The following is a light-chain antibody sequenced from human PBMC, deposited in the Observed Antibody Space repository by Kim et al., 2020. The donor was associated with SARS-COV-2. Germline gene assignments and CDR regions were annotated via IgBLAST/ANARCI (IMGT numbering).Light chain of an antibody. CDR2: DAS. CDR3: QQRSNWPPWT. CDR1: RVVSSY. J-gene: IGKJ1*01. V-gene: IGKV3-11*01. Sequence: SPGRGAPLSGGASRVVSSYLAWYQQNPGQATRLLIDDASNGATSIPGRCSGSGSGTVFTLTSSSLEAEDFADYYCQQRSNWPPWTFGQGTKVDIK.